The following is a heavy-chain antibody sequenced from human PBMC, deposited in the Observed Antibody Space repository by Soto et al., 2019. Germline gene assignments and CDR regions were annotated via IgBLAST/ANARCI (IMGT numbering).Heavy chain of an antibody. J-gene: IGHJ3*02. CDR3: ARPVFCSSASCYSGAFDI. CDR1: GGSISSGGYY. V-gene: IGHV4-31*03. CDR2: IYYSGST. D-gene: IGHD2-2*01. Sequence: QVQLQESGPGLVKPSQTLSLTCTVSGGSISSGGYYWSWIRQHPGKGLEWIGYIYYSGSTYYNPSLKSRVTISVDPSKNQFSLKLSSVTAADTAVYYCARPVFCSSASCYSGAFDIWGQGTMVTVSS.